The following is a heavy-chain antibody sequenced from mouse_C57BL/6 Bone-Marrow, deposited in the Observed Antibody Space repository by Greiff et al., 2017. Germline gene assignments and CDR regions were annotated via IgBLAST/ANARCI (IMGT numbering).Heavy chain of an antibody. J-gene: IGHJ2*01. CDR1: GFTFSSYG. Sequence: VQLVESGGDLVKPGGSLKLSCAASGFTFSSYGMPWVRQTPDKRLEWVATISSGGSYTYYPDSVKGRFTISRDNAKNTLYLHMSSLKSEATSMYYCARRGYWGQGTTLTVSS. V-gene: IGHV5-6*01. CDR3: ARRGY. CDR2: ISSGGSYT.